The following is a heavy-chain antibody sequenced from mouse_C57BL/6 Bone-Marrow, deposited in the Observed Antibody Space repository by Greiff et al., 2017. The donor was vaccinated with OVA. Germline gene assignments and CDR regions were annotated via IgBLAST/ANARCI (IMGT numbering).Heavy chain of an antibody. V-gene: IGHV1-19*01. CDR2: INPYNGGT. CDR3: ARDNDYLYYFDD. Sequence: VQLQQSGPVLVKPGASVKMSCKASGYTFTDYYMNWVKQSHGKSLEWIGVINPYNGGTSYNQKFKGKATLTVDKSSSTAYMELNSLTSEDSAVYYCARDNDYLYYFDDWGQGTTLTVSS. D-gene: IGHD2-4*01. J-gene: IGHJ2*01. CDR1: GYTFTDYY.